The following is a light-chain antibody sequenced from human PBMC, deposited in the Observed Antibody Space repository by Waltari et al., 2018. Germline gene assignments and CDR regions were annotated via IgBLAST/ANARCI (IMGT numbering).Light chain of an antibody. Sequence: QSVLTQPPSTSGTPGQRVTISCSGSSSNIGSNFVYWYQHLPGTAPKLLIYRNNQRPAGVPDRVSGSKSGTSASLAISGLRSEDEADYDCAAWDDSLSGPVFGGGTKLTVL. CDR3: AAWDDSLSGPV. CDR2: RNN. CDR1: SSNIGSNF. J-gene: IGLJ2*01. V-gene: IGLV1-47*01.